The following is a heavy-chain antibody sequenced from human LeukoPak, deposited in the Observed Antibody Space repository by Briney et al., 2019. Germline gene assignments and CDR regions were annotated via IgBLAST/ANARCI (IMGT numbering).Heavy chain of an antibody. Sequence: SETLSLTCTVSGGSISSYYWSWIRQPAGKGLEWIGCIYTSGSTNYNPSLKSRVTMSVDTSKNQFSLKLSSVTAADTAVYYCARGDFWSGYHDYWGQGTLVTVSS. CDR3: ARGDFWSGYHDY. CDR2: IYTSGST. CDR1: GGSISSYY. D-gene: IGHD3-3*01. J-gene: IGHJ4*02. V-gene: IGHV4-4*07.